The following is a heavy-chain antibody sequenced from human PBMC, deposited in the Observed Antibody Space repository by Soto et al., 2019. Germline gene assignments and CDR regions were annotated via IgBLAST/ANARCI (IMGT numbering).Heavy chain of an antibody. CDR1: GYTLIMYY. D-gene: IGHD3-22*01. CDR3: ARSSYSSGYYYAIDY. Sequence: GASVKVSCKASGYTLIMYYIHWMRQAPGQGLEWMGLINPSGGSTTYAQKFQGRVTMTRDTSTSTVYMDLSSLRSEDTAVYYCARSSYSSGYYYAIDYWGQGTQVTVSS. V-gene: IGHV1-46*01. J-gene: IGHJ4*02. CDR2: INPSGGST.